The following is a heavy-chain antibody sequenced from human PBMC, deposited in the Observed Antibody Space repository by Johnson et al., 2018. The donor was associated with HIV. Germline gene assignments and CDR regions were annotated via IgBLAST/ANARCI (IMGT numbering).Heavy chain of an antibody. CDR3: ARAIDILAGPDALDI. CDR1: GFTFSSYG. Sequence: VRLVESGGGVVQPGRSLRLSCAASGFTFSSYGMHWVRQAPGKGLEWVANIKQDGSEKYNVDSVKGRFIISRDNAKNSLYLQMNSLRAEDTAVYYCARAIDILAGPDALDIWGQGTMVTVSS. V-gene: IGHV3-7*04. CDR2: IKQDGSEK. J-gene: IGHJ3*02. D-gene: IGHD3-9*01.